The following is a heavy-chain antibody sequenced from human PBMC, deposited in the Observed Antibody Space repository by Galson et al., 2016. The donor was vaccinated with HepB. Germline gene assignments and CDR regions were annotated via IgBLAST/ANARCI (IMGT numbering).Heavy chain of an antibody. J-gene: IGHJ3*02. CDR3: ARDQETYCSGGNCNGSGALDI. Sequence: SLRLSCAASGLIFRSYSMNWVRQAPGKGLEWVSYISSTSSTIFYADSVKGRFTISRDIAKNSLYLQMNSLRDEDTAVYYCARDQETYCSGGNCNGSGALDIWGQGTMVTVSS. CDR2: ISSTSSTI. CDR1: GLIFRSYS. D-gene: IGHD2-15*01. V-gene: IGHV3-48*02.